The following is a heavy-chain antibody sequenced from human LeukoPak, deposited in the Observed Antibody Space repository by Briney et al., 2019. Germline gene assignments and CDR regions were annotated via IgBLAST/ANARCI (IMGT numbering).Heavy chain of an antibody. J-gene: IGHJ4*02. V-gene: IGHV4-59*01. D-gene: IGHD3-10*01. CDR3: ASGSMVRGGLDY. CDR1: AGSISSYY. Sequence: PSETLPLTCTVSAGSISSYYWGCFRQPPGEGLEWIEYIYYSGSTNYNPSLKSRVTISVDTSKNQFSLKLSSVTAADTAVYYCASGSMVRGGLDYWGQGTLVTVSS. CDR2: IYYSGST.